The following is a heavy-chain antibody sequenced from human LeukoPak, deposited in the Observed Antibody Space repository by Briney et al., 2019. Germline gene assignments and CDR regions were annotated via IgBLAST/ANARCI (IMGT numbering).Heavy chain of an antibody. J-gene: IGHJ4*02. V-gene: IGHV1-18*01. CDR3: ARVAVYDFWSGYLFDY. D-gene: IGHD3-3*01. CDR1: GYTFTSYG. CDR2: ISAYNGNT. Sequence: ASVKVSCKASGYTFTSYGISWVRQAPGQGLEWMGWISAYNGNTNYAQKLQGRVTMTTDTSTSTAYMELRSLRSDDTAVYCCARVAVYDFWSGYLFDYWGQGTLVTVSS.